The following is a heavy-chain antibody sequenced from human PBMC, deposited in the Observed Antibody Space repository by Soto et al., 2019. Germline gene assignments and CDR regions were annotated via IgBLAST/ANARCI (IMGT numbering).Heavy chain of an antibody. D-gene: IGHD5-12*01. CDR2: ISSSSRSYI. J-gene: IGHJ6*02. CDR3: ARDEVVEMATISYYYYGLDV. CDR1: GFPLSTYS. V-gene: IGHV3-21*01. Sequence: PGGSLILSCAASGFPLSTYSMNWVRQAPGKGLEWVSSISSSSRSYIYYADSVKCRFTISRDNDKNSLYLHMTSLRAEHTAVYYCARDEVVEMATISYYYYGLDVWGQGTTVTVSS.